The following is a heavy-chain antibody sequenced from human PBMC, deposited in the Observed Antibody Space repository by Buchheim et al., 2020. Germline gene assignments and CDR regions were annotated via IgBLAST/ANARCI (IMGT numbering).Heavy chain of an antibody. V-gene: IGHV4-59*01. J-gene: IGHJ6*02. CDR1: GGSISPYY. D-gene: IGHD3-3*01. CDR3: ARVPRAIYGGRFYFHGMDV. Sequence: QVQLQESGPGLVRPSETLSLTCTVSGGSISPYYWSWIRQSPGKRLEWIGYVDYSGSAYYNPSLESRLSISVDTSRKRVFLKVISVTAADTAIYYCARVPRAIYGGRFYFHGMDVWGQGTT. CDR2: VDYSGSA.